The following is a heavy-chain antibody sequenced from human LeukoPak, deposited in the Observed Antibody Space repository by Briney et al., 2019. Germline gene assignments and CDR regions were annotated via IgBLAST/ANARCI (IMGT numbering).Heavy chain of an antibody. D-gene: IGHD2-2*01. V-gene: IGHV3-30*04. Sequence: GGSLRLSCAASGFTFSSYAMHWVRQAPGKGLEWVAVISYDGSNKYYADSVKGRFTISRDNSKNTLYLQMNSLRAEDTAVYYCARDGVGPAAMQEPNFDYWGQGTLVTVSS. CDR2: ISYDGSNK. CDR1: GFTFSSYA. J-gene: IGHJ4*02. CDR3: ARDGVGPAAMQEPNFDY.